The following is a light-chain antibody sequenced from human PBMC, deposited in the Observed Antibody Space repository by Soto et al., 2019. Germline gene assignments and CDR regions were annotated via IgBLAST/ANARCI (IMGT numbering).Light chain of an antibody. J-gene: IGKJ2*01. CDR3: QQYVGSPGT. CDR2: STS. CDR1: QHVDSNY. V-gene: IGKV3-20*01. Sequence: EIVLTQSPGALSLSPGETATLSCRASQHVDSNYVAWYKQTPGQPPRLLIRSTSFRATGVPDRFSGSGSGTDFTLNISILEPEDVGVYYCQQYVGSPGTFGLGTKLEIK.